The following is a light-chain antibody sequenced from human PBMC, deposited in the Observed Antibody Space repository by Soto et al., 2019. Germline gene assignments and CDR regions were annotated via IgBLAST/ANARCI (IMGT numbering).Light chain of an antibody. CDR3: QQYNDYWT. CDR2: DSS. V-gene: IGKV1-5*01. Sequence: DIQMTQSPSTLSASVGDRVTITCRASQSISGWLAWYQQKPGKAPTLLIYDSSTLESGVPSRFSGSGSGTEFTLSISSLQPDDFATYFCQQYNDYWTFGQGTKVDIK. CDR1: QSISGW. J-gene: IGKJ1*01.